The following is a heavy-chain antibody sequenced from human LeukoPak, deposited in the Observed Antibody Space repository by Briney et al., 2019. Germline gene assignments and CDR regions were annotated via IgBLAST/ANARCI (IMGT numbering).Heavy chain of an antibody. D-gene: IGHD4-17*01. CDR2: ISYDGSNK. CDR1: GFTFSSYG. Sequence: PGRSLRLSCAASGFTFSSYGMHWVRQAPGKGLEWVAVISYDGSNKYYADSVKGRFTISRDNSKNTLYLQMNSLRAEDTAVYYCARESGDYGDYGFDYWGQGTLVTVSS. V-gene: IGHV3-30*03. J-gene: IGHJ4*02. CDR3: ARESGDYGDYGFDY.